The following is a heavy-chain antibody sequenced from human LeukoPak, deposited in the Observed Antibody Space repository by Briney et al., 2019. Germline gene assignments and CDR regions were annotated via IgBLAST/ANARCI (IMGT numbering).Heavy chain of an antibody. CDR2: IYYSGST. D-gene: IGHD3-3*01. J-gene: IGHJ4*02. CDR1: GGSISRYY. Sequence: PSETLSLTCTVSGGSISRYYWSWIRQPPGKGLEWIGYIYYSGSTNYNPSLKSRVTISVDTSKNQFSLKLSSVTAADTAVYYCARQYYDFWSAPGPFDYWGQGTLVTVSS. CDR3: ARQYYDFWSAPGPFDY. V-gene: IGHV4-59*01.